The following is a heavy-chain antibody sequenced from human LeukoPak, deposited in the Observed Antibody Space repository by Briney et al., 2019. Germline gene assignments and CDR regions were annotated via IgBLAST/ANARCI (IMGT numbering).Heavy chain of an antibody. CDR3: AKALGSGWYDWFDP. Sequence: GGSLRLSCAASGFTFSDYGMHWVRQAPGKGLEWVSGISWNSYSMGYADSVKGRFTISRDNGKSSLYLQMNSLRHEDSGVYYCAKALGSGWYDWFDPWGQEPWSPSP. J-gene: IGHJ5*02. CDR1: GFTFSDYG. CDR2: ISWNSYSM. D-gene: IGHD6-13*01. V-gene: IGHV3-9*01.